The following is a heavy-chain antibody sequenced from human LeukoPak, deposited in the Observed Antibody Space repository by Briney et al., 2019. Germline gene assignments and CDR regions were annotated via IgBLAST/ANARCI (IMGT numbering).Heavy chain of an antibody. Sequence: PGGSRSLPCPASGSPFSSFGMPWARQPQGKGLGWVEFFRYDGSNKYYADSVKGRFTISRDNSKNTLYLQMNSLRAEDTAVYYCARVSPNTVTTLQYFDYWGQGTLVTVSS. CDR2: FRYDGSNK. CDR3: ARVSPNTVTTLQYFDY. CDR1: GSPFSSFG. D-gene: IGHD4-17*01. V-gene: IGHV3-30*02. J-gene: IGHJ4*02.